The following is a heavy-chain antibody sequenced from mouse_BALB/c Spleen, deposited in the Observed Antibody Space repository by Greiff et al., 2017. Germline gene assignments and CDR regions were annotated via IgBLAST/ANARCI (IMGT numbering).Heavy chain of an antibody. CDR2: IWAGGST. J-gene: IGHJ1*01. CDR3: ARDGGLSWYFDV. V-gene: IGHV2-9*02. CDR1: GFSLTSYG. D-gene: IGHD2-4*01. Sequence: QVHVKQSGPGLVAPSQSLSITCTVSGFSLTSYGVHWVRQPPGKGLEWLGVIWAGGSTNYNSALMSRLSISKDNSKSQVFLKMNSLQTDDTAMYYCARDGGLSWYFDVWGAGTTVTVSS.